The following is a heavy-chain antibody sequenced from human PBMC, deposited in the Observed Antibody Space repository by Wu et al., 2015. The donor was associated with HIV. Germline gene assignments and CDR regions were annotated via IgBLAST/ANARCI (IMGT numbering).Heavy chain of an antibody. CDR2: IKPDSGAT. V-gene: IGHV1-18*01. D-gene: IGHD3-3*01. J-gene: IGHJ6*04. CDR3: ARDWQFQVTFGDFYMDI. CDR1: GYTFITYA. Sequence: QDQLVQSGGEVKKPGASVKVSCKASGYTFITYAISWLRQAPGQGLEWMGWIKPDSGATKFAPAFQGTITMTRDTSTNTVNLLLVNLKPNDTATYYCARDWQFQVTFGDFYMDIWGNGTTVIVSP.